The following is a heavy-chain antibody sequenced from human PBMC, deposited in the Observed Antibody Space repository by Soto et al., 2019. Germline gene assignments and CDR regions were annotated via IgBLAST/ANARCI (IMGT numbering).Heavy chain of an antibody. CDR1: GGSISSGGYY. Sequence: PSETLSLTCTVSGGSISSGGYYWSWIRQHPGKGLEWIGYIYYSGSTYYNPSLKSRVTISVDTSKNQFSLKLSSVTAADTAVYYCARDGCSGGSCPNWFDPWGQGTLVTSPQ. D-gene: IGHD2-15*01. CDR3: ARDGCSGGSCPNWFDP. CDR2: IYYSGST. V-gene: IGHV4-31*03. J-gene: IGHJ5*02.